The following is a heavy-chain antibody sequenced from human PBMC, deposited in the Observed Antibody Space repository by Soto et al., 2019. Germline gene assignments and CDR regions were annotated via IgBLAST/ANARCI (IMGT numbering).Heavy chain of an antibody. V-gene: IGHV1-69*01. Sequence: QVQLVQSGAEVKKPGSSVKVSCKASGGTFSSYPISWVRQAPGQGLEWMGGIIPIFGTANYAQKFQGRVTITADQSTSTAYMELSSLRSEDSAVYYCARDRVYYYDSSGSPGSYFDYWGQGTLVTVSS. D-gene: IGHD3-22*01. CDR2: IIPIFGTA. CDR1: GGTFSSYP. CDR3: ARDRVYYYDSSGSPGSYFDY. J-gene: IGHJ4*02.